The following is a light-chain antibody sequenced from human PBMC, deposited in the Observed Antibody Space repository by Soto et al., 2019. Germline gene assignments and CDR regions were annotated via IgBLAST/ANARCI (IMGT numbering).Light chain of an antibody. CDR3: SSYAGSYTYV. V-gene: IGLV2-11*01. CDR1: SSDVGGYNH. Sequence: QSALTQPRSVSGSPGQSVAISCTGTSSDVGGYNHVAWYQQHPGKAPKLMIFDVNKRPSWVPDRLSGSKSGHTASLNISGLQAEDEADYYCSSYAGSYTYVFATGTKVTVL. CDR2: DVN. J-gene: IGLJ1*01.